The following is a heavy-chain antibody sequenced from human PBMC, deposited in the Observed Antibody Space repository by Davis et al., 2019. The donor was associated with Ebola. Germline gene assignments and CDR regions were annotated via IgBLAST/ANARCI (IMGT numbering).Heavy chain of an antibody. Sequence: GESLKISCAASGFTFSSYSMNWVRQAPGKGLEWVAVIWYDGSNKYYADSVKGRFTISRDNSKNTLYLQMNSLRAEDTAVYYCARDQWVLRFLEWLSYGMDVWGQGTTVTDSS. J-gene: IGHJ6*02. V-gene: IGHV3-33*08. CDR1: GFTFSSYS. CDR2: IWYDGSNK. CDR3: ARDQWVLRFLEWLSYGMDV. D-gene: IGHD3-3*01.